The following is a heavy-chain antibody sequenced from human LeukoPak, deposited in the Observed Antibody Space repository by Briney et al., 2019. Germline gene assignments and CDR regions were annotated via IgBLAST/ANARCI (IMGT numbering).Heavy chain of an antibody. J-gene: IGHJ4*02. Sequence: GGSLRLSCAASGFTFRNYWMTWVRQAPGKGLEWVASIKQDGSEKYYVDSVKGRYTISRDNAKNSLYLQMNSLRAEDTAVFYCARDKSAGADTGSSFYYWGQGALVTVSS. CDR3: ARDKSAGADTGSSFYY. D-gene: IGHD3-10*01. CDR1: GFTFRNYW. V-gene: IGHV3-7*03. CDR2: IKQDGSEK.